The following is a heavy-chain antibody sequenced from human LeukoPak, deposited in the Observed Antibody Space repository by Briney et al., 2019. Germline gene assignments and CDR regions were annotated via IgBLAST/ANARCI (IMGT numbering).Heavy chain of an antibody. D-gene: IGHD3-10*01. V-gene: IGHV1-2*02. CDR2: INPNSGGT. Sequence: ASVKVSCKASGYTFTGYYMHWVRQAPGQGLEWMGWINPNSGGTNYAQKFQGRVTMTRDTSISTAYMELSRLRSDDTAVYYCARGKLWFGELLLGGFDYWGQGTLVTVSS. CDR3: ARGKLWFGELLLGGFDY. J-gene: IGHJ4*02. CDR1: GYTFTGYY.